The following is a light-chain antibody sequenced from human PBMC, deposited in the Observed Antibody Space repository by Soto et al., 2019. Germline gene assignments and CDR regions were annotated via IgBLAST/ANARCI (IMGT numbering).Light chain of an antibody. Sequence: QSALTQPASVSGSLGQSITISCTGTSSDVGSYNLVSWYQQHPGKAPKLTIYEGSKRPSGVSNRFSGSKSGNTASLTISGLQAEDEADYYCCSYAGSSTYVFGTGTKVTVL. CDR2: EGS. J-gene: IGLJ1*01. CDR1: SSDVGSYNL. V-gene: IGLV2-23*01. CDR3: CSYAGSSTYV.